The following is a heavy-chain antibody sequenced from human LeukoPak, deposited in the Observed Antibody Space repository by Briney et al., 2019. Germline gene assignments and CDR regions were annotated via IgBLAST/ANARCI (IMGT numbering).Heavy chain of an antibody. CDR1: GYTFTSYY. D-gene: IGHD5-12*01. Sequence: ASVRVSCRASGYTFTSYYMHWVRQAPGQGLEWMGWMNPNSGNTDYAQKFQGRVTMTRNTSISTAYTELSSLRSEDTAVYYCARAALYTYSGYDYFDYWGQGTLVTVSS. CDR2: MNPNSGNT. J-gene: IGHJ4*02. CDR3: ARAALYTYSGYDYFDY. V-gene: IGHV1-8*01.